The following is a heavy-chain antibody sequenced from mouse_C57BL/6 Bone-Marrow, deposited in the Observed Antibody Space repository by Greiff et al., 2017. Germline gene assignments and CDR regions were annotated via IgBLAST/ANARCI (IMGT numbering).Heavy chain of an antibody. CDR2: ISDGGSYT. D-gene: IGHD3-2*02. CDR3: ARDKTAQATYAMDY. J-gene: IGHJ4*01. Sequence: EVQLQESGGGLVKPGGSLKLSCAASGFTFSSYAMSWVRQTPEKRLEWVATISDGGSYTYYPDNVKGRFTISRDNAKNNLYLQMSHLKSEDTAMYYCARDKTAQATYAMDYWGQGTSVTVSS. V-gene: IGHV5-4*01. CDR1: GFTFSSYA.